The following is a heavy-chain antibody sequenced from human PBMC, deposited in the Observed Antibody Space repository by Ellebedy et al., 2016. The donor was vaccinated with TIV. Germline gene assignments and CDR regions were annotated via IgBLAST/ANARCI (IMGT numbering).Heavy chain of an antibody. CDR1: GGSISTSNFY. Sequence: MPSETLSLTCTVSGGSISTSNFYWGWVRQPPGKGLEWIGTVYYSGTTQYNPSLKSRVTISVDTSRAQFSLKTTSVTAADTAVYYCARGYYNSGHYFSPGEWGRGTLVTVSS. J-gene: IGHJ4*01. V-gene: IGHV4-39*07. D-gene: IGHD3-3*01. CDR2: VYYSGTT. CDR3: ARGYYNSGHYFSPGE.